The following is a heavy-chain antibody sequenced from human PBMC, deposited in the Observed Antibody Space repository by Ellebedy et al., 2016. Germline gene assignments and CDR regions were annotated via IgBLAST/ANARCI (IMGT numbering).Heavy chain of an antibody. V-gene: IGHV3-30-3*01. D-gene: IGHD2-2*01. CDR2: ISYDGSNK. CDR3: ARTNLFDVVVPAGWFDP. J-gene: IGHJ5*02. Sequence: GGSLRLXXAASGFTFSSYAMHWVRQAPGKGLEWVAVISYDGSNKYYADSVKGRFTISRDNSKNTLYLQMNSLRAEDTAVYYCARTNLFDVVVPAGWFDPWGQGTLVTVSS. CDR1: GFTFSSYA.